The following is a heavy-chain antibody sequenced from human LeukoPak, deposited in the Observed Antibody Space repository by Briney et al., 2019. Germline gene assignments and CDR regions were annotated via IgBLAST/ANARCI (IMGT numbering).Heavy chain of an antibody. CDR1: GGSISSSSYY. J-gene: IGHJ2*01. CDR2: IYYSGST. V-gene: IGHV4-39*07. D-gene: IGHD1-26*01. Sequence: SSETLSLTCTVSGGSISSSSYYWGWIRQPPGKGLEWIGSIYYSGSTYYNPSLKSRVTISVDTSKNQFSLKLSSVTAADTAVYYCATDGNFDLWGRGTLVTVSS. CDR3: ATDGNFDL.